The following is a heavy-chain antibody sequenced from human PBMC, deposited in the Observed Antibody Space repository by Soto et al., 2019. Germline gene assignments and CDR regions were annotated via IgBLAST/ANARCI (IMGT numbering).Heavy chain of an antibody. J-gene: IGHJ4*02. V-gene: IGHV3-23*01. CDR2: ISDRGDTT. CDR3: AKDKPGTTSFDY. CDR1: GFTISSNA. Sequence: EVQLLESGGGLVQPGGSLRLSCAASGFTISSNAMYWVHQAPGKGLEWVSAISDRGDTTHYADSVKGRFTISRDTSKNTLYLHLNTLRADDTAVYYCAKDKPGTTSFDYWGQGTLVTVSS. D-gene: IGHD1-1*01.